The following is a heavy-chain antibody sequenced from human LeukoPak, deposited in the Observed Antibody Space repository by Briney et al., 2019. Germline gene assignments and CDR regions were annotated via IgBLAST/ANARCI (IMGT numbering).Heavy chain of an antibody. D-gene: IGHD5-18*01. CDR2: IKQDGSEK. V-gene: IGHV3-7*01. CDR3: VRFVDTEYFDY. CDR1: GFTFSSYW. Sequence: GGSLRLSCAASGFTFSSYWMSWVRQAPGKGLEWVANIKQDGSEKYYVDSVKGRFTISRDNAKNSLYLQMNSLRAADTAVSYCVRFVDTEYFDYWGQGTLVTVSS. J-gene: IGHJ4*02.